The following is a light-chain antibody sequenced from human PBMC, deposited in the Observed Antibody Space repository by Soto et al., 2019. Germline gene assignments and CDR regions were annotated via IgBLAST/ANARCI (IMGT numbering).Light chain of an antibody. CDR3: SSYTSSSTYV. Sequence: QSVLTQPASVSGSPGQSITISCTGASSDVGDYNYVSWYQHHPGKAPKLLIYEVNNRPSGVSDRFSGSKSGNVASLTISWLHAEDEADYYCSSYTSSSTYVFGTGTKVTVL. CDR2: EVN. CDR1: SSDVGDYNY. V-gene: IGLV2-14*01. J-gene: IGLJ1*01.